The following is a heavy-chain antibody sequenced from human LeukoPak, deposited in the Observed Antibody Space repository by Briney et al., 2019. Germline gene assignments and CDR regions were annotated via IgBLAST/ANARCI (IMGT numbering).Heavy chain of an antibody. D-gene: IGHD1-20*01. CDR1: GFXHSRNY. CDR3: ARDRIITGTPYGMDV. CDR2: TYSAGST. J-gene: IGHJ6*02. Sequence: GGSLTLSCPATGFXHSRNYLSGLRQPGGKGVEWVSVTYSAGSTYYTDCVNGGFTISRDNSKNKLYLQMNSLRAEDTAVYYCARDRIITGTPYGMDVWGQGTTVTVSS. V-gene: IGHV3-66*01.